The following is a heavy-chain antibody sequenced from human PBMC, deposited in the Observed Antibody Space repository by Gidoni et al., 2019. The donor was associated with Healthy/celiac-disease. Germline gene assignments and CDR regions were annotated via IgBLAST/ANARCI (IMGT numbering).Heavy chain of an antibody. J-gene: IGHJ4*02. CDR3: ARDWWQWLSDY. V-gene: IGHV3-7*01. D-gene: IGHD6-19*01. CDR1: GFTFSSYW. CDR2: KKQDESEK. Sequence: EVQLVESGGGSVQPGGSLRLSCAASGFTFSSYWMIWVRQAQGKGLEGLANKKQDESEKDYVDTVKGRFTISRDNAKNSLYLQMNSLRSEDTAVYYCARDWWQWLSDYWVQGTLVTVAS.